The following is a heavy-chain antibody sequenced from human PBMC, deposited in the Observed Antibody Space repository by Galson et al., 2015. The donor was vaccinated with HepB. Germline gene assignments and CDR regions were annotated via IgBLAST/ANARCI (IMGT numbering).Heavy chain of an antibody. CDR3: ARENRREHQIGY. CDR1: GYTFTSYG. D-gene: IGHD1-26*01. CDR2: ISAYNGNT. J-gene: IGHJ4*02. Sequence: SVKVSCKASGYTFTSYGISWVRQAPGQGLEWMGWISAYNGNTNYAQKLQGRVTMTTDTSTSTAYMELSSLRSEDTAVYYCARENRREHQIGYWGQGTLVTVSS. V-gene: IGHV1-18*04.